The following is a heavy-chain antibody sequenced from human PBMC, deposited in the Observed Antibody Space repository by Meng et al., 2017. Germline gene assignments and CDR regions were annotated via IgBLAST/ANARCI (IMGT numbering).Heavy chain of an antibody. Sequence: VQLVQAGAWVKKPVASVKVSCKASGYTFTSYSMHWVRQAPGQRLEWMGWINAGNANTKYSQKFQDRVTITMDTSASTAYMELSSLRSEDTAMYYCAREPGSSGWNYFDSWGQGTLVTVSS. CDR1: GYTFTSYS. V-gene: IGHV1-3*01. J-gene: IGHJ4*02. CDR2: INAGNANT. D-gene: IGHD6-19*01. CDR3: AREPGSSGWNYFDS.